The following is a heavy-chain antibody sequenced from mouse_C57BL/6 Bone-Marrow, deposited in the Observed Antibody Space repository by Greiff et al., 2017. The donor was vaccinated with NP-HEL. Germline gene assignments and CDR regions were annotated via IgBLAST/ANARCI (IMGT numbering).Heavy chain of an antibody. Sequence: LQESGPELVKPGASVKISCKASGYAFSSSWMNWVKQRPGKGLEWIGRIYPGDGDTNYNGKFKGKATLTADKSSSTAYMQLSSLTSEDSAVYFCARWGIYYYGYYAMDYWGQGTSVTVSS. J-gene: IGHJ4*01. CDR3: ARWGIYYYGYYAMDY. D-gene: IGHD1-1*01. CDR1: GYAFSSSW. V-gene: IGHV1-82*01. CDR2: IYPGDGDT.